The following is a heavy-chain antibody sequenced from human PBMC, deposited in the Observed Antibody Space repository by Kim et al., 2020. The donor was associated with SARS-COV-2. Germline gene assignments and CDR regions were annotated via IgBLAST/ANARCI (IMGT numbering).Heavy chain of an antibody. CDR1: GFIFSDYG. J-gene: IGHJ2*01. Sequence: GGSLRLSCAASGFIFSDYGMHWVRQAPGKGLDWVAVISNDGKNKYYVNSAKGRFTISRDNSKNTMSLQLSSLRDEDTAVYYCVKEAWQRPGDMTWRYFDLWGRGTLVTVSS. D-gene: IGHD5-12*01. V-gene: IGHV3-30*18. CDR2: ISNDGKNK. CDR3: VKEAWQRPGDMTWRYFDL.